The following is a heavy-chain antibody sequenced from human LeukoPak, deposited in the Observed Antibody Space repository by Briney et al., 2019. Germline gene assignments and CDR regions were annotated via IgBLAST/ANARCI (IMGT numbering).Heavy chain of an antibody. Sequence: GRSLRLSCAASGFTFSSYAMSWVRQAPGKGLEWVSAISGSGGSTYYADSVKGRFTISRDNSKNTLYLQMNSLRAEDTAVYYCAKDHKGIYGDYSYYFDYWGQGTLVTVSS. CDR3: AKDHKGIYGDYSYYFDY. J-gene: IGHJ4*02. D-gene: IGHD4-17*01. CDR2: ISGSGGST. V-gene: IGHV3-23*01. CDR1: GFTFSSYA.